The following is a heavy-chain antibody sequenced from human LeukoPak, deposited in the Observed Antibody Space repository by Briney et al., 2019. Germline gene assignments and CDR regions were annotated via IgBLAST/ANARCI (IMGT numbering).Heavy chain of an antibody. CDR2: ISSSSSYI. J-gene: IGHJ5*02. V-gene: IGHV3-21*01. CDR3: AREGLYCSSTSCYRGWFDP. CDR1: GFTFSSYS. D-gene: IGHD2-2*02. Sequence: GGSLRLSCAASGFTFSSYSMNWVRQAPGKGLEWVSSISSSSSYIYYADSVKGRFTISRDNAKNSLYLQMNSLRAEDTAVYYCAREGLYCSSTSCYRGWFDPWGQGTLVTVSS.